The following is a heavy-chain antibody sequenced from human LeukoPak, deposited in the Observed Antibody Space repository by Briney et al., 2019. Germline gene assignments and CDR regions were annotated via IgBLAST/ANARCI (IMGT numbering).Heavy chain of an antibody. CDR2: INWNGGST. J-gene: IGHJ3*02. D-gene: IGHD2-21*02. CDR3: AREMVGTRRGAFDI. Sequence: GGSLRLSCAASGFTFDDYGMSWVRQAPGKGLEWVSGINWNGGSTGYADSVKGRFTISRDNAKNSLYLQMNSLRAEDTAVYYCAREMVGTRRGAFDIWGQGTMVTVSS. CDR1: GFTFDDYG. V-gene: IGHV3-20*04.